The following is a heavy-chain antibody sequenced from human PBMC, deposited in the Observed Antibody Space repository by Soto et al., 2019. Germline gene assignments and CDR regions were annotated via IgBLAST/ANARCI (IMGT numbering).Heavy chain of an antibody. D-gene: IGHD3-3*01. CDR3: AHSSPVHITIFGVVIPHFDY. J-gene: IGHJ4*02. V-gene: IGHV2-5*02. CDR1: GFSLSTSGVG. Sequence: QITLKESGPTLVKPTQTLTLTCTFSGFSLSTSGVGVGWIRQPPGKALEWLALIYWDDDKRYSPSLKSRLTITKDTSKNQVVLTMPNMDPVDTATYYCAHSSPVHITIFGVVIPHFDYWGQGTLVTVSS. CDR2: IYWDDDK.